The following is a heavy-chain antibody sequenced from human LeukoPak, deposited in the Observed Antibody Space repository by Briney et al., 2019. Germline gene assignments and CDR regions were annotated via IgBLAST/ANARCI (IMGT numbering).Heavy chain of an antibody. D-gene: IGHD3-10*01. V-gene: IGHV4-34*01. CDR3: ALDYYGSGSYFFDY. J-gene: IGHJ4*02. CDR2: INHSAST. Sequence: GEINHSASTNYNPSLKSRVTISVDTSKNQFSLKLSSVTAADTAVYYCALDYYGSGSYFFDYWGQGTLVTVSS.